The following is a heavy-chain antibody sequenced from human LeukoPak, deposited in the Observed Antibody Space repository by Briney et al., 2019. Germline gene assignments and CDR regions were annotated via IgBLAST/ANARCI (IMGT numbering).Heavy chain of an antibody. CDR3: AKALDTYGYMRFDF. V-gene: IGHV3-9*01. J-gene: IGHJ4*02. D-gene: IGHD5-18*01. CDR1: GFTFDDYA. CDR2: ISWNSGSI. Sequence: PGRSLRLSCAASGFTFDDYAMHWVRQAPGKGLEWVSGISWNSGSIGYADSVKGRFTISRDNAKNSLYLQMNSLRAEDTALYYCAKALDTYGYMRFDFWGQGTLVTVSS.